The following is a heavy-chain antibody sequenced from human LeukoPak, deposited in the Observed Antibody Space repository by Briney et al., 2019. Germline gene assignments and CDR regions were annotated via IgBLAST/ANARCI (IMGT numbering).Heavy chain of an antibody. CDR2: IKQDGSEK. Sequence: GGSLRLSCAASGFTFSSYSMNWVRQAPGKGLEWVANIKQDGSEKYYVDSVKGRFTISRDNAKSSLYLQMNSLRAEDTAVYYCASMFHSSGWYDAFDIWGQGTMVTVSS. J-gene: IGHJ3*02. D-gene: IGHD6-19*01. CDR3: ASMFHSSGWYDAFDI. V-gene: IGHV3-7*01. CDR1: GFTFSSYS.